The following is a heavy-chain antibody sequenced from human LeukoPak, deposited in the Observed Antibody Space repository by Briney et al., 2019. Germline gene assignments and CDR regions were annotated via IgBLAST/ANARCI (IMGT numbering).Heavy chain of an antibody. D-gene: IGHD4-17*01. J-gene: IGHJ5*02. CDR1: GYTFTGYY. CDR3: ARVIWDYGDYVNWFDP. Sequence: GASVTVSCKASGYTFTGYYMHWVRQAPGQGLEWTGWINPNSGGTNYAQKFQGRVTMTRDTSISTAYMQLSRLRSDDTAVYYCARVIWDYGDYVNWFDPWGQGTLVTVSS. V-gene: IGHV1-2*02. CDR2: INPNSGGT.